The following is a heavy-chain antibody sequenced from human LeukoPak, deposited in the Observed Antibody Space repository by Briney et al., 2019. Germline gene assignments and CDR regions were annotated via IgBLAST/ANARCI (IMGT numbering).Heavy chain of an antibody. Sequence: GGSLRLSCAASGFTFSSYNMNWVCQAPGKGLEWVSSISSSSSYIYYADSVKGRFTISRDNAKNSLFLQMNSLRAEDTAVYYCXXDXLTTVTNTXXXGQXTXVTXXS. CDR3: XXDXLTTVTNTXX. CDR1: GFTFSSYN. CDR2: ISSSSSYI. V-gene: IGHV3-21*01. D-gene: IGHD4-17*01. J-gene: IGHJ4*02.